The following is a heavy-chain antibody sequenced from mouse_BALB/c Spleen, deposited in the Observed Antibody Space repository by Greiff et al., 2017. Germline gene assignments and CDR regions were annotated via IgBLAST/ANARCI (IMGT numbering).Heavy chain of an antibody. Sequence: EVHLVEPGGGLVKPGGSLKLSCAASGYTFSSYAMSWVRQTPEKRLEWVATISSGGSYTYYPDSVKGRFTISRDNAKNTLYLQMSSLRSEDTAMYYCASPSGDYWGQGTTLTVSS. CDR1: GYTFSSYA. CDR3: ASPSGDY. D-gene: IGHD3-1*01. J-gene: IGHJ2*01. CDR2: ISSGGSYT. V-gene: IGHV5-9-3*01.